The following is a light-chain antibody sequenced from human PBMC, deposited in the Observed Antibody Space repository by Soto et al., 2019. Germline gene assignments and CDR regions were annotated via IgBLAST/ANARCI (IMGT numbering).Light chain of an antibody. CDR2: EDN. Sequence: LTQPHSVSASPGKTVIISCTRSSGSIASNYVQWYQQRPGSSPTTVIYEDNQRPSGVPDRFSGSIDSSSNSASLTISGLETEDEADYYCQSYDATNQVFGGGTKLTVL. CDR3: QSYDATNQV. J-gene: IGLJ3*02. CDR1: SGSIASNY. V-gene: IGLV6-57*01.